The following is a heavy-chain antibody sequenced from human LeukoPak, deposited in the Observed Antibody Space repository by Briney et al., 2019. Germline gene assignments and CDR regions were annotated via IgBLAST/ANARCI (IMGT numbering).Heavy chain of an antibody. V-gene: IGHV4-39*07. CDR3: ARTFRRRITMVRGALPAAYRFDP. CDR2: INHSGST. CDR1: GGSISSSSYY. D-gene: IGHD3-10*01. Sequence: KTSETLSLTCTVSGGSISSSSYYWSWIRQPPGKGLEWIGEINHSGSTNYNPSLRSRVTISVDTSKNQFSLKLSSVTAADTAVYYCARTFRRRITMVRGALPAAYRFDPWGQGTLVTVSS. J-gene: IGHJ5*02.